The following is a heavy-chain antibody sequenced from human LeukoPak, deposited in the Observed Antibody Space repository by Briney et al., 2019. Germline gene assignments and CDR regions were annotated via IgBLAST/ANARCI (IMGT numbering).Heavy chain of an antibody. CDR2: MYASGST. CDR3: ARGVGSTSSNWFDP. V-gene: IGHV4-61*02. J-gene: IGHJ5*02. Sequence: SETLSLTCTVSGGSISSGPYYWSWIRQPAGKGLEWIGRMYASGSTNYNPSLKSRVTISVATTKNQFSLKLSSVTAADTAEYYCARGVGSTSSNWFDPWGQGTLVTVSS. CDR1: GGSISSGPYY. D-gene: IGHD2-2*01.